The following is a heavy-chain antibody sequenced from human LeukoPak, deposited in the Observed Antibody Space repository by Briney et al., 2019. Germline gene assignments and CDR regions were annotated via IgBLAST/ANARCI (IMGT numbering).Heavy chain of an antibody. J-gene: IGHJ4*02. Sequence: GGSLRLSCAASGFTFSSYGMHWVRQAPGKGLEWVAVISYDGSNKYYADSVKGRFTISRDNSKNTLYLQMNSLRAEDTAVYYCAKDHYDRSGYYPRYYFDYWGQGTLVTVSS. CDR2: ISYDGSNK. CDR1: GFTFSSYG. CDR3: AKDHYDRSGYYPRYYFDY. V-gene: IGHV3-30*18. D-gene: IGHD3-22*01.